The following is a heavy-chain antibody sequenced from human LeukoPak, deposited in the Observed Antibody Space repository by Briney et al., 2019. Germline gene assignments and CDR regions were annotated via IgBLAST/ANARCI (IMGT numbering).Heavy chain of an antibody. CDR3: ARDHYDYVWGSYRYTLDY. CDR2: INPSGGST. Sequence: ASVMVSCKASGYTFTSYYMHWVRQAPGQRLEWMGIINPSGGSTSYAQKFQGRVTMTRDTSTSTVYMELSSLRSEDTAVYYCARDHYDYVWGSYRYTLDYWGQGTLVTVSS. D-gene: IGHD3-16*02. V-gene: IGHV1-46*01. CDR1: GYTFTSYY. J-gene: IGHJ4*02.